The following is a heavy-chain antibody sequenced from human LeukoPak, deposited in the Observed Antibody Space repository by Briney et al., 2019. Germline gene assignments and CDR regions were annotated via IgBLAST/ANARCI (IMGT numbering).Heavy chain of an antibody. J-gene: IGHJ4*02. CDR3: ARGLISRYFDY. V-gene: IGHV4-4*07. D-gene: IGHD3-16*01. CDR2: IYTRGST. CDR1: GASIASYY. Sequence: SETLSLTCTVSGASIASYYWSWIRQPAGKGLEWIGRIYTRGSTNYNPSLKSRVTISVDTSKNQFSLKLSSVTAADTAVYYCARGLISRYFDYWGQGTLVTVSS.